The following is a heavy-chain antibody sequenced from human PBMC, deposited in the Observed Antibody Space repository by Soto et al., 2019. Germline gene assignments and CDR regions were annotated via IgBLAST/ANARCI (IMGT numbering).Heavy chain of an antibody. CDR2: FYYSGST. Sequence: QLQLQESGPGLVKPSETLSLTCTVSGGSSSSGPYSWGWIRQPPGKGLEWIGTFYYSGSTYYNPSLEMRLTISEDMCKNPFSLMVSSVTAADTAMYYCARLGGYCSGTSCHGYYGMDVWGQGTTFTVSS. CDR1: GGSSSSGPYS. CDR3: ARLGGYCSGTSCHGYYGMDV. V-gene: IGHV4-39*01. J-gene: IGHJ6*02. D-gene: IGHD2-2*01.